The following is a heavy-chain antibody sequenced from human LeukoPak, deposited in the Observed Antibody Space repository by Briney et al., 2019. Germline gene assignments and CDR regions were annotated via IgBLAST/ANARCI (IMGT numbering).Heavy chain of an antibody. V-gene: IGHV3-30*04. J-gene: IGHJ4*02. D-gene: IGHD2-2*01. Sequence: GGSLRLSCAASGFTFSSYAMHWVRQAPGKGLEWVAVISYDGSNKYYADSVKGRFTISRDNSKNTLYLQMNSLRAEDMAVYYCARADCSSTSCYSGLDYWGQGTLVTVSS. CDR3: ARADCSSTSCYSGLDY. CDR1: GFTFSSYA. CDR2: ISYDGSNK.